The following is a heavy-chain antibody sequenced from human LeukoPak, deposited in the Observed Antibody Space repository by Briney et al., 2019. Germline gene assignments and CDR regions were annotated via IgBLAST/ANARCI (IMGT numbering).Heavy chain of an antibody. J-gene: IGHJ4*02. D-gene: IGHD3-16*01. V-gene: IGHV4-39*01. CDR3: AKRRSGMISLDY. CDR2: IYYSGST. Sequence: SETLSLTCTVSGGSISSSSYYWGWIRQPPGKGLEWIGSIYYSGSTYYNPSLKSRVTISVDTSKNQFSLKLSSVTAADTAVYYCAKRRSGMISLDYWGQGTLVTVSS. CDR1: GGSISSSSYY.